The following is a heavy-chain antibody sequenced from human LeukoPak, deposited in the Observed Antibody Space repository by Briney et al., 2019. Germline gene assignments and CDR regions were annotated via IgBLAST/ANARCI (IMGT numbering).Heavy chain of an antibody. CDR3: ARGQHPTYYYDSSGYYPDAFDI. J-gene: IGHJ3*02. V-gene: IGHV3-21*01. Sequence: PGGSLRLSCAASGFTFSSYSMNWVCQAPGKGLEWVSSISSSSSYIYYADSVKGRFTISRDNAKNSLYLQMNSLRAEDTAVYYCARGQHPTYYYDSSGYYPDAFDIWGQGTMVTVSS. CDR1: GFTFSSYS. D-gene: IGHD3-22*01. CDR2: ISSSSSYI.